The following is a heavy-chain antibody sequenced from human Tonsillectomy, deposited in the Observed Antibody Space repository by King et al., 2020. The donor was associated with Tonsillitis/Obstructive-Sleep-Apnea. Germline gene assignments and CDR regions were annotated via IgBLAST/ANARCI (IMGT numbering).Heavy chain of an antibody. V-gene: IGHV4-34*01. CDR2: INHSGST. Sequence: VQLQQWGAGLLKPSETLSLTCAVYGGSFSGYYWSWIRQPPGKGLEWIGEINHSGSTNYNPSLKSRVTISAATSKNHFSLRLSSVTAADTAVYYCAREEVRGDIVVVPPAIGNDYWGQGTLVTVSS. CDR1: GGSFSGYY. CDR3: AREEVRGDIVVVPPAIGNDY. J-gene: IGHJ4*02. D-gene: IGHD2-2*02.